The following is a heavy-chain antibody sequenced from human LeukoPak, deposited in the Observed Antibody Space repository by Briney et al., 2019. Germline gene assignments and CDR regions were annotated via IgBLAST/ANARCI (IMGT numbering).Heavy chain of an antibody. CDR2: IKSKSDGETT. CDR1: GFSFSHTW. D-gene: IGHD3-3*02. Sequence: GGSLRLSCTASGFSFSHTWMSWVRQAPGKGLEWVGRIKSKSDGETTDYAAPVKGRFTISRDDSKDTLFLQMDSLKTEDTGVYYCRTDQLMAHFYLYNGMDVWGQATTVTVSS. CDR3: RTDQLMAHFYLYNGMDV. V-gene: IGHV3-15*01. J-gene: IGHJ6*01.